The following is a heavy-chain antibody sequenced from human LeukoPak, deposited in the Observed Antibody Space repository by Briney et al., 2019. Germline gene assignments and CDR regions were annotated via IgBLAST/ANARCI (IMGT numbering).Heavy chain of an antibody. CDR1: GGSISSHY. D-gene: IGHD2-2*01. CDR2: IYYTGST. J-gene: IGHJ6*03. CDR3: ERGLGYQLLTDRYYYYYYMDV. Sequence: SETLSLTCTVSGGSISSHYWSWIRQPPGKGLEWIGYIYYTGSTNYNPSLKSRVTISVDTSKNQFSLKLSSVTAADTAVYYCERGLGYQLLTDRYYYYYYMDVWGKGTTVTVSS. V-gene: IGHV4-59*11.